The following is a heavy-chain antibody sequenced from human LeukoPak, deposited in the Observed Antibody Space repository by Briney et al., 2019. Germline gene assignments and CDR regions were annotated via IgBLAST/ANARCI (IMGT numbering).Heavy chain of an antibody. CDR3: AKEHDLWHEEGNWFDP. V-gene: IGHV3-23*01. Sequence: GGSLRLSCLASGFTFSTYSMTWVRQVPGKGLDWVSAISADDTGYYADSVKGRFIVSRDNSKNTLYLQLNRLRVEDTAVYYCAKEHDLWHEEGNWFDPWGQGTLVTVSS. CDR2: ISADDTG. D-gene: IGHD3-3*01. CDR1: GFTFSTYS. J-gene: IGHJ5*02.